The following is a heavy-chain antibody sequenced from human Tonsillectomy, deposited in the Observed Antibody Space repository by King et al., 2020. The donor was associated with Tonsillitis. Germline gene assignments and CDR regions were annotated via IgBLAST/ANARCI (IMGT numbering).Heavy chain of an antibody. CDR2: ISYDGSNK. J-gene: IGHJ6*02. D-gene: IGHD3-3*01. Sequence: QLVQSGGGVVQPGRSLRLSCAASGFTFSSYGMHWVRQAPGKGLEWVAVISYDGSNKYYADSVKGRFTISRDNSKNTLYLQMNSLRAEDTAVYYCAKDIFQERGEWFLYYYYYGMDVWGQGTTVTVSS. CDR3: AKDIFQERGEWFLYYYYYGMDV. CDR1: GFTFSSYG. V-gene: IGHV3-30*18.